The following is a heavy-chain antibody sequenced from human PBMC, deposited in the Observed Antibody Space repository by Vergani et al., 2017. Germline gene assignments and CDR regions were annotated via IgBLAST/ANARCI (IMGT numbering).Heavy chain of an antibody. V-gene: IGHV4-4*08. CDR1: GASIDSFY. CDR3: ASDFGGEGYFDL. D-gene: IGHD4-23*01. Sequence: VLLQEPGPGLVRPSETLSLKCSVSGASIDSFYWSWIRQSPGKGLEWIGYVFRNGNVNYNPSFNFRVAIDTSNNELSLRVTSVTAAYAAVSYCASDFGGEGYFDLWGRGATVTVSS. J-gene: IGHJ2*01. CDR2: VFRNGNV.